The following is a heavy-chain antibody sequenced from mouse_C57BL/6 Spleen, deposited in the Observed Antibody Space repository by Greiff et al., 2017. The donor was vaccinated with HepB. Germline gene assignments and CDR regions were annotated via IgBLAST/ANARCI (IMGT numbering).Heavy chain of an antibody. CDR1: GFSFNTYA. D-gene: IGHD2-3*01. CDR2: IRSKSNNYAT. CDR3: VRPDDGYYPSFAY. J-gene: IGHJ3*01. Sequence: GGGLVQPKGSLKLSCAASGFSFNTYAMNWVRQAPGKGLEWVARIRSKSNNYATYYADSVKDRFTISRDDSESMLYLQMNNLKTEDTAMYYCVRPDDGYYPSFAYWGQGTLVTVSA. V-gene: IGHV10-1*01.